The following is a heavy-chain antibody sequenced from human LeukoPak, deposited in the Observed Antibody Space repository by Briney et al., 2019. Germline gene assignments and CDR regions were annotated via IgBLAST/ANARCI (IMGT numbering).Heavy chain of an antibody. V-gene: IGHV1-46*01. CDR1: GYTFTSYY. Sequence: ASVKVSCKASGYTFTSYYMHWVRQAPGQGLEWMGIINPSGGSTSYAQKFQGRVTITTDESTSTAYMELGSLRSEDTAVYYCARDESGLTGYYSYWGQGTLVTVSS. J-gene: IGHJ4*02. D-gene: IGHD3-9*01. CDR3: ARDESGLTGYYSY. CDR2: INPSGGST.